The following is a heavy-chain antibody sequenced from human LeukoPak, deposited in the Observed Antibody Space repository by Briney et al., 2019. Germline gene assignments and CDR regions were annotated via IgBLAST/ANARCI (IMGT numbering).Heavy chain of an antibody. V-gene: IGHV1-2*02. D-gene: IGHD1-26*01. Sequence: ASVKVSCKASGYTFTSYYMHWVRQAPGQGLEWMGWINPNSGGTNYAQKFQGRVTMTRDTSISTAYMELSRLRSDDTAVYYCARAPLATTALYYYYYYMDVWGKGTTVTISS. CDR2: INPNSGGT. CDR3: ARAPLATTALYYYYYYMDV. CDR1: GYTFTSYY. J-gene: IGHJ6*03.